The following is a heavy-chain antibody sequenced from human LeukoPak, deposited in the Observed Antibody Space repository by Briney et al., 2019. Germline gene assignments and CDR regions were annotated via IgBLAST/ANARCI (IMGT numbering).Heavy chain of an antibody. J-gene: IGHJ4*02. CDR3: ARDPRRGATKGDY. Sequence: PGGSLRLSCAASGFTFSSYWMSWVRQAPGKGLEWVANIKQDGSEKYYVDSVKGRFTISRDNAKNSLYLQMNSLRAEDTAVYYCARDPRRGATKGDYWGQGTLVTVSS. CDR1: GFTFSSYW. V-gene: IGHV3-7*01. D-gene: IGHD1-26*01. CDR2: IKQDGSEK.